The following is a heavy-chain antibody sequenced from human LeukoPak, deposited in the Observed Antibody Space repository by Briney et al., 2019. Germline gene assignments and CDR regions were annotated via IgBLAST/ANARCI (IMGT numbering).Heavy chain of an antibody. CDR1: GASIASGSYH. Sequence: SETLSLTCAISGASIASGSYHWDWIRQPAGSRPEYIGRISAGGRTNYNPSLKSRLTISMDTSKNQFSLKLRSVTAADTAVYHCARGLAKGAASGWFDPWGQGTLVTVSS. CDR3: ARGLAKGAASGWFDP. V-gene: IGHV4-61*02. J-gene: IGHJ5*02. D-gene: IGHD6-13*01. CDR2: ISAGGRT.